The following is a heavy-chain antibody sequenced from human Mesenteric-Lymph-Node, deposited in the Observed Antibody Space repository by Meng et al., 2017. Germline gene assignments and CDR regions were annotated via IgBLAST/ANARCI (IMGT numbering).Heavy chain of an antibody. CDR1: GYTFTGYY. CDR3: ARTAGLGFDY. V-gene: IGHV1-2*06. CDR2: INPNSGGT. J-gene: IGHJ4*02. Sequence: ASVKVSCKASGYTFTGYYMHWVRQAPGQGLEWMGRINPNSGGTNYAQKFQGRVTMTRDTSISTAYMEVRSLRSDDTAIYYCARTAGLGFDYRGRGTLVTVSS. D-gene: IGHD3-16*01.